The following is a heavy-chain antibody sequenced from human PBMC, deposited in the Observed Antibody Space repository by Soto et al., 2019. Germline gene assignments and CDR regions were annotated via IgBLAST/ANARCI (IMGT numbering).Heavy chain of an antibody. Sequence: QVQLVQSGAEVKKPGSSVKVSCKASGGTFSSYAISWLRQAPGQGLEWMGGIIPIFGTANYVQKFQARVTMTADESTSTAYMGLSSLRYEDTAVYYCARSVAKYYYYGMDVWGQGTTVTVSS. D-gene: IGHD5-12*01. CDR1: GGTFSSYA. CDR2: IIPIFGTA. CDR3: ARSVAKYYYYGMDV. J-gene: IGHJ6*02. V-gene: IGHV1-69*12.